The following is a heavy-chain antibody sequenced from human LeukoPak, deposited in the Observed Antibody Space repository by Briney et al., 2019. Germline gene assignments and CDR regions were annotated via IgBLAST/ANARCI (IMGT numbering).Heavy chain of an antibody. V-gene: IGHV1-69*13. D-gene: IGHD5-18*01. CDR1: GGTFSSYA. J-gene: IGHJ6*02. CDR2: IIPILGTA. CDR3: ARGVVDTAILYGMDV. Sequence: SVTVSCKASGGTFSSYAISWVRQAPGQGLEWMGGIIPILGTANYAQKFQGRVTITADESTSTAYMELSSLRSEDTAVYYCARGVVDTAILYGMDVWGQGTTVTVSS.